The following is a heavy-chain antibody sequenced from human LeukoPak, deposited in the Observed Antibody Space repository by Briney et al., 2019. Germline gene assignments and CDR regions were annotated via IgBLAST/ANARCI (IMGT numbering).Heavy chain of an antibody. V-gene: IGHV4-39*01. D-gene: IGHD5-18*01. Sequence: PSETLSLTCTVSGGSISSSIYYWGWIRQLPGKGLEWIGSIYYSGSTYYNPSLKSRVTISVDTSKNQFSLKLSSVTAADTAVYYCASTGYSYAVNEIHAFDIWGQGTMVTVSS. CDR2: IYYSGST. CDR1: GGSISSSIYY. J-gene: IGHJ3*02. CDR3: ASTGYSYAVNEIHAFDI.